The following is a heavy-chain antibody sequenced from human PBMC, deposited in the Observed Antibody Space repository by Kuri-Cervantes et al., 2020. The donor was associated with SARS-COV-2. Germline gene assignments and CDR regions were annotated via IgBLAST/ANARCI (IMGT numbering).Heavy chain of an antibody. CDR2: ISGSSSRI. CDR3: ARDADYAFDY. V-gene: IGHV3-48*01. Sequence: GESLKISCATSGFTFSTYSMNWVRQAPGKGLEWVSYISGSSSRIYYADSVKGRFTISRDYAKNSVYLQMKSLRAEDTAVYYCARDADYAFDYWGQGTLVTVSS. D-gene: IGHD4-17*01. CDR1: GFTFSTYS. J-gene: IGHJ4*02.